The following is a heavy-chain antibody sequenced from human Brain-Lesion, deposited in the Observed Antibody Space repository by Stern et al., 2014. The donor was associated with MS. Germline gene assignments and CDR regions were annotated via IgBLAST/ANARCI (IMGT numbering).Heavy chain of an antibody. Sequence: VQLVESGPGLVKPSETLSLTCTVAGGSVSSTSYAWAWIRQPPGKGLEWIGTIYYSGNPYYIPSLKSGPTISLDAPRTGFSLQRGSVTAADTAVYYCAGEEDIRYCSGGSCTGNWFDPWGQGTLVTVSS. D-gene: IGHD2-15*01. CDR3: AGEEDIRYCSGGSCTGNWFDP. V-gene: IGHV4-39*01. CDR2: IYYSGNP. J-gene: IGHJ5*02. CDR1: GGSVSSTSYA.